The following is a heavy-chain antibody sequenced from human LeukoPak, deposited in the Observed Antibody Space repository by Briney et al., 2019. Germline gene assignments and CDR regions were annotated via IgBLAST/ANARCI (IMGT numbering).Heavy chain of an antibody. CDR3: AIRTNYSSGFDY. D-gene: IGHD3-22*01. Sequence: SETLSLTCTVSGYSISSGYYWGWIRQPPGKGLEWIGYIYYSGSTNYNPSLKSRVTISVDTSKNQFSLKLSSVTAADTAVYYCAIRTNYSSGFDYWGQGTLVTVSS. CDR2: IYYSGST. V-gene: IGHV4-38-2*02. CDR1: GYSISSGYY. J-gene: IGHJ4*02.